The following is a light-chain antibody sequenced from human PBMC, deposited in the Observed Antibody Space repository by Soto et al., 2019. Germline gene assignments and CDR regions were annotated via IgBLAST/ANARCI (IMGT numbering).Light chain of an antibody. Sequence: QSVLTQPPSTSGTPGQRGTISCSGSSSNIGINAVNWYQQLPGTAPKLLIYSNNQRPSGVPDRFSGSKSGTSASLAISGLQSEDEADYYCAVWDDSLNGVVFGGGTKVTV. CDR3: AVWDDSLNGVV. CDR1: SSNIGINA. V-gene: IGLV1-44*01. J-gene: IGLJ3*02. CDR2: SNN.